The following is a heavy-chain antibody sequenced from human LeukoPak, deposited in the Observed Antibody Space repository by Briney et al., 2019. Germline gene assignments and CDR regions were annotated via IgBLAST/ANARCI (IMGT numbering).Heavy chain of an antibody. D-gene: IGHD1-26*01. J-gene: IGHJ1*01. V-gene: IGHV5-51*01. CDR2: IYPGDSDT. CDR1: GYSFTNYW. CDR3: ARSDSGGAARGIQY. Sequence: PGESLKISCKGSGYSFTNYWIGWVRQMPGKGLEWMGIIYPGDSDTRYSPSFQGQVTISADKSISTTYLQWSSLKASDSSIYYCARSDSGGAARGIQYWGQGALVTVTS.